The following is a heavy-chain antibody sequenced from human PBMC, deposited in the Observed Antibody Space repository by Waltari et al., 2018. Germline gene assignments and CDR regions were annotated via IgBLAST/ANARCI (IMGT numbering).Heavy chain of an antibody. Sequence: QVHPVQSGAEVKEPGASVKVSCKASGYTFTRHYIHWVRQAPGQGLEWKGRITPHTGGTYYSQKFQGRVTMTRDMSITTAYMEVSSLRSDDTAVYYCARDQVGSGWSIDYWGQGTLVTVSS. CDR1: GYTFTRHY. V-gene: IGHV1-2*06. CDR3: ARDQVGSGWSIDY. J-gene: IGHJ4*02. D-gene: IGHD6-19*01. CDR2: ITPHTGGT.